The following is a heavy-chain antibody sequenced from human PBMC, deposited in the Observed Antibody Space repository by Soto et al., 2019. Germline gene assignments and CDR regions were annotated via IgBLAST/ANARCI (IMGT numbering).Heavy chain of an antibody. J-gene: IGHJ4*02. CDR3: ASSIVGATTTNRRPFDY. Sequence: QVQLQQWGAGLLKPSETLSLTCAVYGGSFSGYYWSWIRQPPGKGLEWIGEINHSGSTNYNPSLKSRVTISVXRSXNXSSLKLSSVTAADTAVYYCASSIVGATTTNRRPFDYWGQGTLVTVSS. CDR2: INHSGST. V-gene: IGHV4-34*01. D-gene: IGHD1-26*01. CDR1: GGSFSGYY.